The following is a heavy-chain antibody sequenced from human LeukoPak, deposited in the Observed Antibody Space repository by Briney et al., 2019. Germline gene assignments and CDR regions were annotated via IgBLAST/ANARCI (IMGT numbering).Heavy chain of an antibody. CDR1: DGSIN. Sequence: SETLSLTCTVSDGSINWGWIRQPPGKVLEWVGSMSYSGSTFYDPSLKSRVTMSVDTSKNQFSLKLSSVTASDTAVYFCARLVSTGTHGYFDYWGQGTLVAVSS. CDR2: MSYSGST. CDR3: ARLVSTGTHGYFDY. J-gene: IGHJ4*02. V-gene: IGHV4-39*07. D-gene: IGHD2-8*02.